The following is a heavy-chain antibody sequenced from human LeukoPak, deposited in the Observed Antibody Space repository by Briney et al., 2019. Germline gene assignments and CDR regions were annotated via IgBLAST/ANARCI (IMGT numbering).Heavy chain of an antibody. V-gene: IGHV3-73*01. CDR1: GFTFSGSA. Sequence: PGGSLRLSCAASGFTFSGSAMQLVRQASGKGLEWVGRIRSKANSYATAYAASVKGRFTISRDDSKNTAYLQMNSLKTEDTAVYYCTRRELPDEYNWFDPWGQGTLVTVSS. J-gene: IGHJ5*02. CDR2: IRSKANSYAT. CDR3: TRRELPDEYNWFDP. D-gene: IGHD1-26*01.